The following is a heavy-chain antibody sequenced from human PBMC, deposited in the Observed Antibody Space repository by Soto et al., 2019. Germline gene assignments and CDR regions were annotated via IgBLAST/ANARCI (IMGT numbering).Heavy chain of an antibody. J-gene: IGHJ5*02. CDR1: GFTFSSYG. Sequence: QVQLVESGGGVVQPGRSLRLSCAASGFTFSSYGMHWVRQAPGKGLEWVAVISYDGSNKYYADSVKGRFTISRDNSKNPLYLQMNSLRAEDTAVYYCAKGDEGGWFDPWGQGTLVTVSS. V-gene: IGHV3-30*18. CDR3: AKGDEGGWFDP. CDR2: ISYDGSNK.